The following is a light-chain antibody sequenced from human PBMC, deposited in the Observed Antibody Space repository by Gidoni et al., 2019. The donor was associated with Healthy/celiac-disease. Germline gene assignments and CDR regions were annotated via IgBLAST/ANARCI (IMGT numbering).Light chain of an antibody. J-gene: IGKJ1*01. Sequence: EIVLTQSPATLSLSPGERATLSCRASQSVSSYLAWYQQKPGQAPRLLIYDASNRATGIPAMFSGSGSGTDFTLTIRSLEPEDFAVYYCQQRSNWPWTFGQGTKVEIK. CDR2: DAS. CDR3: QQRSNWPWT. V-gene: IGKV3-11*01. CDR1: QSVSSY.